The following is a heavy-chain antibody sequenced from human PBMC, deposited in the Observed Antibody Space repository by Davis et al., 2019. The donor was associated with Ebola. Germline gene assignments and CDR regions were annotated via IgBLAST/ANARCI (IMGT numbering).Heavy chain of an antibody. D-gene: IGHD6-13*01. CDR2: IYTSGSN. Sequence: SETLSPTCTVSGSSISSYYWSWIRQPAGKGLEWIGRIYTSGSNNYNPSHKSRVTMSLDTSKNEFPLRLSSVTAADTALYYCATGRTAATGLTWGQGTLVTVSS. J-gene: IGHJ5*02. V-gene: IGHV4-4*07. CDR1: GSSISSYY. CDR3: ATGRTAATGLT.